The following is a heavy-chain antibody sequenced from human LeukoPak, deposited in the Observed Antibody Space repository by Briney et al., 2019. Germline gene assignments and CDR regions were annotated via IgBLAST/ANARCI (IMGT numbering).Heavy chain of an antibody. D-gene: IGHD5-18*01. V-gene: IGHV3-64*01. CDR1: GFSFRSFA. J-gene: IGHJ4*02. CDR3: ARDNGYSYGPVDY. Sequence: GGSLGLSCAASGFSFRSFAMHWVRQAPGKGLEHISAISDNGASTYYAKSVKGRFTISRDNSQNTLWLQMGSLRAEDMAVYYCARDNGYSYGPVDYWGQGTLVTVSS. CDR2: ISDNGAST.